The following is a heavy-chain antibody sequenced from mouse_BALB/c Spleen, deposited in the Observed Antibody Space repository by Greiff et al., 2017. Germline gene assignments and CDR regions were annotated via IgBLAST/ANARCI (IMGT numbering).Heavy chain of an antibody. CDR1: GYTFTSYV. Sequence: VQLKESGPELVKPGASVKMSCKASGYTFTSYVMHWVKQKPGQGLEWIGYINPYNDGTKYNEKFKGKATLTSDKSSSTAYMELSSLTSEDSAVYYCARVTGTSYWYFDVWGAGTTVTVSS. CDR3: ARVTGTSYWYFDV. CDR2: INPYNDGT. V-gene: IGHV1-14*01. D-gene: IGHD4-1*01. J-gene: IGHJ1*01.